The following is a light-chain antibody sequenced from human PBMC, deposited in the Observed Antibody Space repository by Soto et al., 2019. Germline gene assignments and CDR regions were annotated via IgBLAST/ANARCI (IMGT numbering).Light chain of an antibody. CDR2: DVN. Sequence: QSALTQPASVSGSPGQSITISCTGTSSDVGGYNFFSWYQQHPGKVPKLMIFDVNRRPSGVSDRFSGSKSGNTASLTISGLQAEDEGDYYCCSYTRSSTHVFGSGTKFTVL. CDR3: CSYTRSSTHV. J-gene: IGLJ1*01. CDR1: SSDVGGYNF. V-gene: IGLV2-14*03.